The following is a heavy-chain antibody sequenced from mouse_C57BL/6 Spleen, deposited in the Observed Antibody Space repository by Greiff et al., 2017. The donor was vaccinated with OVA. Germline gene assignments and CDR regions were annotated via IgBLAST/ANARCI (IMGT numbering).Heavy chain of an antibody. J-gene: IGHJ4*01. V-gene: IGHV3-6*01. CDR2: ISYDGSN. CDR3: ARDRYYGSSSYAMDY. Sequence: EVQLQESGPGLVKPSQSLSLTCSVTGYSITSGYYWNWIRQFPGNKLEWMGYISYDGSNNYNPSLKNRISITRDTSKNQFFLKLNSVTTEDTATYYCARDRYYGSSSYAMDYWGQGTSVTVSS. CDR1: GYSITSGYY. D-gene: IGHD1-1*01.